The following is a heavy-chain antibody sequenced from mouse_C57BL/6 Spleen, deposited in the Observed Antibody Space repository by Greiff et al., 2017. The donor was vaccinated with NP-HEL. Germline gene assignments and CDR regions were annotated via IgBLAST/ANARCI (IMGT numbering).Heavy chain of an antibody. D-gene: IGHD2-3*01. J-gene: IGHJ1*03. CDR2: IHPNSGST. CDR3: ARSRGYSSYWYFDV. V-gene: IGHV1-64*01. CDR1: GYTFTSYW. Sequence: QVQLKQPGAELVKPGASVKLSCKASGYTFTSYWMHWVKQRPGQGLEWIGMIHPNSGSTNYNEKFKSKATLTVDKSSSTAYMQLSSLTSEDSAVYYCARSRGYSSYWYFDVWGTGTTVTVSS.